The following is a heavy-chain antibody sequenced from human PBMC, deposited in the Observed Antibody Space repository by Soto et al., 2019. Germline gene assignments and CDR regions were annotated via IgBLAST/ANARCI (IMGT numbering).Heavy chain of an antibody. CDR2: INPNSGGT. CDR3: ARSPPRSTYYYGSGSYSLDY. Sequence: GASVKVSCKASGYTFTGYYMHWVRQAPGQGLEWMGWINPNSGGTNYAQKFQGRVTMTRDTSISTAYMELSRLRSDDTAVYYCARSPPRSTYYYGSGSYSLDYWGRGTLVTVSS. J-gene: IGHJ4*02. CDR1: GYTFTGYY. D-gene: IGHD3-10*01. V-gene: IGHV1-2*02.